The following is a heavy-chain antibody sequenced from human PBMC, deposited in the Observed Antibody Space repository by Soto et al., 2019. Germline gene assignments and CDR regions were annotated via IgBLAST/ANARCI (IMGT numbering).Heavy chain of an antibody. J-gene: IGHJ4*02. V-gene: IGHV3-23*01. CDR3: AKNGLDNSPSAIDS. Sequence: GGSLRPSCAASGFTFRNNVLSWVRQAPGKGLDWVSGITGSGRDTYYADSVKGRFTISRDNSKNMVFLQMNSLRAEDTALYYCAKNGLDNSPSAIDSWGPGTLVTVSS. CDR1: GFTFRNNV. D-gene: IGHD2-8*01. CDR2: ITGSGRDT.